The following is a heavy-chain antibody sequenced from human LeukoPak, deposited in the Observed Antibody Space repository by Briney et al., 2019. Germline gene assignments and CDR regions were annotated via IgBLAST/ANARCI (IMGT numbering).Heavy chain of an antibody. CDR1: GGSISSSSYY. Sequence: SETLSLTCTVSGGSISSSSYYWGWIRQSPGKGLEWIGSIYYSGSTYYNPSLKSRVTISVDTSKNQFSLKLSSVTAADTAVYYCARHDAVVTDHIDYWGQGTLVTVSS. CDR2: IYYSGST. D-gene: IGHD4-23*01. J-gene: IGHJ4*02. V-gene: IGHV4-39*01. CDR3: ARHDAVVTDHIDY.